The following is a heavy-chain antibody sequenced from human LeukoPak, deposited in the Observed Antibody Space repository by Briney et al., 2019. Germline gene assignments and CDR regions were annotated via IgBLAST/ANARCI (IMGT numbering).Heavy chain of an antibody. CDR3: ARDTTYYYGSGSYGAFDI. J-gene: IGHJ3*02. Sequence: PETLSLTCAVYGGSFSGYYWSWIRQPPGKGLEWIGEINHSGGPNNNPSLKSRVSISVDTSKNQFSLKLSSVTGADTAVYYCARDTTYYYGSGSYGAFDIWGQGTMVTVSS. CDR1: GGSFSGYY. V-gene: IGHV4-34*01. CDR2: INHSGGP. D-gene: IGHD3-10*01.